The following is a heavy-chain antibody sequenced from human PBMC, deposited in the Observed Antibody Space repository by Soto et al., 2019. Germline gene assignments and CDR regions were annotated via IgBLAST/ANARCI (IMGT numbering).Heavy chain of an antibody. V-gene: IGHV3-23*01. Sequence: GGYLRLSCAASGCACSEYAMNWILQALVKGLEWVLGISGTGRSTYYAASVKGRFTNSRHNSKNTVYLHMNSMRAEDTAGYYCVKDGLVYAIPADFRYWGQGTLVTASS. D-gene: IGHD2-8*01. CDR2: ISGTGRST. CDR3: VKDGLVYAIPADFRY. CDR1: GCACSEYA. J-gene: IGHJ4*02.